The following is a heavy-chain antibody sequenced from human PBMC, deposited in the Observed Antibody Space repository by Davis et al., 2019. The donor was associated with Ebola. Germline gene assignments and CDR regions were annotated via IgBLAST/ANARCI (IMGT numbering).Heavy chain of an antibody. CDR3: ARGLGLRCSSTSCSTLGMDV. D-gene: IGHD2-2*01. CDR1: GGSFSGYY. Sequence: GSLRLSCAVYGGSFSGYYWSWIRQPPGKGLEWIGEINHSGSTNYNPSLKSRVTISVDTSKNQFSLKLSSVAAADTAVYYCARGLGLRCSSTSCSTLGMDVWGQGTTVTVSS. CDR2: INHSGST. J-gene: IGHJ6*02. V-gene: IGHV4-34*01.